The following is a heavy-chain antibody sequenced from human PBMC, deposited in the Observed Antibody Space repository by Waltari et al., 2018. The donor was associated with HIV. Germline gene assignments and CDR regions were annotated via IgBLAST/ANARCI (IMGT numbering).Heavy chain of an antibody. V-gene: IGHV4-34*01. J-gene: IGHJ4*02. CDR1: GGSFSGYY. Sequence: QVQLQQWGAGLLKPSETLSLTCAVYGGSFSGYYWSWIRQPPGKGLEWIGEINHSGSTNYNPSLKSRVTISVDTSKNQFSLKLSSVTAADTAVYYCARGGRFGELLSPSYFDYWGQGTLVTVSS. CDR2: INHSGST. D-gene: IGHD3-10*01. CDR3: ARGGRFGELLSPSYFDY.